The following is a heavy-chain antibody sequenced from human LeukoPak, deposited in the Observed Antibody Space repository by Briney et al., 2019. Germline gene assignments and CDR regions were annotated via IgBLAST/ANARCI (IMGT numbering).Heavy chain of an antibody. D-gene: IGHD3-22*01. CDR3: ARQSDYHDSSGTRNWFDP. J-gene: IGHJ5*02. CDR1: GYSFTSYW. V-gene: IGHV5-51*01. CDR2: IYPGDSDI. Sequence: THGESLKISCKGSGYSFTSYWIGWVRQMPGKGLEWMGIIYPGDSDIRYSPSFQGQVTISADKSISTAYLQWSSLKASDTAMYYCARQSDYHDSSGTRNWFDPWGQGTLVTVSS.